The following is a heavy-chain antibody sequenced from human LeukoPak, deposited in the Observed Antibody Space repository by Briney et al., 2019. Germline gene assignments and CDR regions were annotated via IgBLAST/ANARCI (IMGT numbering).Heavy chain of an antibody. CDR1: DYTFISYG. CDR2: ISAYNGNT. J-gene: IGHJ4*02. Sequence: GASVKVSCKASDYTFISYGISWVRQAPGQGLEWMGWISAYNGNTNYAQKFQGRVTVTTDTSTSTAYMELRSLRSDDTAVYYCARSSSVTIPGYYFDYWGQGTLVTVSS. CDR3: ARSSSVTIPGYYFDY. D-gene: IGHD2-21*01. V-gene: IGHV1-18*01.